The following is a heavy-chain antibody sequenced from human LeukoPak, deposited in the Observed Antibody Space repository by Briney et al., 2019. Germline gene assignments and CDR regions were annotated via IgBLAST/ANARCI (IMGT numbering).Heavy chain of an antibody. CDR3: AKAQYYDSSGNDY. D-gene: IGHD3-22*01. CDR1: GFTFSSYG. V-gene: IGHV3-30*02. CDR2: IRYDGSNK. J-gene: IGHJ4*02. Sequence: PGGSLRLSCAASGFTFSSYGMHWVRQAPGKGLEWVAFIRYDGSNKYYADSVKGRFTISRDNSKNTLYLQMNSLRAEDTAVYYCAKAQYYDSSGNDYWGQGTLVTVFS.